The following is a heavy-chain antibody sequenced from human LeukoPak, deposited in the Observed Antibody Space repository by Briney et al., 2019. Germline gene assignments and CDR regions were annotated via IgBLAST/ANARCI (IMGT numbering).Heavy chain of an antibody. J-gene: IGHJ4*02. CDR3: AREWEEGTAFDY. CDR2: ISYDGGNK. Sequence: GRSLRLSCAASGFTFSSYAMHWVRQAPGKGLEWVAVISYDGGNKYYADSVKGRFTISRDNSKNTLYLQMNSLRAEDTAVYYCAREWEEGTAFDYWGQGTLVTVSS. V-gene: IGHV3-30*04. D-gene: IGHD1-26*01. CDR1: GFTFSSYA.